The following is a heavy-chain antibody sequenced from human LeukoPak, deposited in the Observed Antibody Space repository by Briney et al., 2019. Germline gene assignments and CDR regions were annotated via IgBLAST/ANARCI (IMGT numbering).Heavy chain of an antibody. Sequence: GRSLRLSCAASGFTFRSYAMHCVRQAPGKGLEWVAVISYDGSNKYYADSVKGRFTISRDNSKNTLYLQMNSLRAEDTAVYYCARDSVDAFDIWGQGTMVTVSS. CDR1: GFTFRSYA. CDR3: ARDSVDAFDI. V-gene: IGHV3-30*04. CDR2: ISYDGSNK. J-gene: IGHJ3*02.